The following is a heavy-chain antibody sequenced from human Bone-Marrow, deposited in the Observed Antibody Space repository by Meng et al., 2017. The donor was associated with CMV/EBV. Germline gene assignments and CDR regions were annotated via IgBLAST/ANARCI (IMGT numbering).Heavy chain of an antibody. Sequence: GESLNSCAASGFTVSSNYMSWVRQAPGKGLEWVSVIYSGGSTYYADSVKGRFTISRDNSKNTLYLQMNSLRAEDTAVYYCARERVLGYCSSTSCYSRYYGMDVWGQGTTVTVSS. CDR2: IYSGGST. CDR1: GFTVSSNY. J-gene: IGHJ6*02. D-gene: IGHD2-2*02. CDR3: ARERVLGYCSSTSCYSRYYGMDV. V-gene: IGHV3-53*01.